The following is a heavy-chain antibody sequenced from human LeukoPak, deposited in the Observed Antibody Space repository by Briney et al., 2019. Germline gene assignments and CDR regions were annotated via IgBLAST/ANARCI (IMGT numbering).Heavy chain of an antibody. CDR1: GASINSSNW. J-gene: IGHJ4*02. Sequence: SETLSLTCAVSGASINSSNWWSWIRQPPGKGLEWIGYIYYSGSTNYNPSLKSRVTISVDTSKNQFSLKLSSVTAADTAVYYCARHGRIAAAHAGHFDYWGQGTLVTVSS. V-gene: IGHV4-59*08. CDR3: ARHGRIAAAHAGHFDY. CDR2: IYYSGST. D-gene: IGHD6-13*01.